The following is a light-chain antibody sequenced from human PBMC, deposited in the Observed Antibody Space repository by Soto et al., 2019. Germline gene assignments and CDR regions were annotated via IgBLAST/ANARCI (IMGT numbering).Light chain of an antibody. CDR1: TGAVTSGHY. CDR3: LLSYSGASWV. Sequence: QAVVTQEPSLTVSPGGTVTLTCGSSTGAVTSGHYPYWFQQKPGQAPRTLIYDTSNKHSWTPARFSGSLLGGKAALTLSGAQPEDEAEHYCLLSYSGASWVFGGGTKVTVL. V-gene: IGLV7-46*01. CDR2: DTS. J-gene: IGLJ3*02.